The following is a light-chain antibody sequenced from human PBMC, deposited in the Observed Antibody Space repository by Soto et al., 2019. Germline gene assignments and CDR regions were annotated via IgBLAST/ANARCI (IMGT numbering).Light chain of an antibody. CDR1: QSVSAN. CDR2: GAS. V-gene: IGKV3-15*01. Sequence: EIVMTQSPATLSVSPGERATLSCRASQSVSANLAWYQQKPGQAPRLLIFGASVRATGIPARFSGSGSGTEFTLTISSLQSEDFAVYYSQQYNNWPPLTFGGGTKLEIK. J-gene: IGKJ4*01. CDR3: QQYNNWPPLT.